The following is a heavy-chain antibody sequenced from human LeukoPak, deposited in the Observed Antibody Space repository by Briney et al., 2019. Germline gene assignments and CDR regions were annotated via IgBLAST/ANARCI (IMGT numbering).Heavy chain of an antibody. J-gene: IGHJ4*02. D-gene: IGHD2-15*01. CDR2: ISGDESST. CDR3: ARELVVVAAFDY. Sequence: GGSLRLSCAVSGFTFSSYWMHWVRQAPGKGLVWLSRISGDESSTSYADSVKGRFTISRDNSKNTLYLQMNSLRAEDTAVYYCARELVVVAAFDYWGQGTLVTVSS. V-gene: IGHV3-74*01. CDR1: GFTFSSYW.